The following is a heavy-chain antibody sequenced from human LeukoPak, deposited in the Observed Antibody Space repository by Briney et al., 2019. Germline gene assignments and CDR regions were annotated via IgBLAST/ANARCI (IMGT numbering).Heavy chain of an antibody. J-gene: IGHJ6*03. D-gene: IGHD1-26*01. CDR1: GFTFSSYS. V-gene: IGHV3-48*01. Sequence: GGSLRLSCAASGFTFSSYSMNWVRQAPGKGREWVSYITTRSAICYADSVKGRFTISRDNAKDSLYLQMNSLRADDTAVYYCARVRGAGLQYYYMDVWGKGTTVTVSS. CDR2: ITTRSAI. CDR3: ARVRGAGLQYYYMDV.